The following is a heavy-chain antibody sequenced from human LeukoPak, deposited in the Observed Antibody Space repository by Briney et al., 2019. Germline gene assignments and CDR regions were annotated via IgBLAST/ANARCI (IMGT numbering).Heavy chain of an antibody. V-gene: IGHV3-21*01. CDR1: GFSFSSFS. Sequence: PGGSLRLSCAASGFSFSSFSMNWVRQAPGKGLEWVSYISGGSSFTYYVDSVKGRFTISRDNAKNSLYLQMNSLRAEDTAVYYCARGYYDSSGYYYDPWFDPWGQGTLVTVSS. J-gene: IGHJ5*02. CDR2: ISGGSSFT. D-gene: IGHD3-22*01. CDR3: ARGYYDSSGYYYDPWFDP.